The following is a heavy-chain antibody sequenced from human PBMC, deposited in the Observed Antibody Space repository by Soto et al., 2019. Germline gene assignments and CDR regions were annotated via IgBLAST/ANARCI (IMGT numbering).Heavy chain of an antibody. CDR2: ILYDGSKK. V-gene: IGHV3-30*03. D-gene: IGHD3-16*01. Sequence: GGSLRLSCVASGFNLNTYGIYWVRQAPGKGLQWVAQILYDGSKKHYADSVRGRFTITRDNSKNTVYLQMDSLRVGDTAMYYCVGDLALMADYWGQGTLVTVSS. CDR1: GFNLNTYG. CDR3: VGDLALMADY. J-gene: IGHJ4*02.